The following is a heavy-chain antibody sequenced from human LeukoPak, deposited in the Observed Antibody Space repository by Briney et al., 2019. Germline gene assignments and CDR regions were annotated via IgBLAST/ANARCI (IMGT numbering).Heavy chain of an antibody. CDR2: INHSGSP. D-gene: IGHD5-12*01. CDR3: AGAEINWLRSPGTLYYIHT. CDR1: GGSFSDYY. J-gene: IGHJ5*02. Sequence: SETLSLTCAVYGGSFSDYYWTWIRQPPGKGLEWIGEINHSGSPNNNPSLKSRVSISFDTSKNQFSLKLTSVTAADTALYYCAGAEINWLRSPGTLYYIHTWGQGTLVTVSS. V-gene: IGHV4-34*01.